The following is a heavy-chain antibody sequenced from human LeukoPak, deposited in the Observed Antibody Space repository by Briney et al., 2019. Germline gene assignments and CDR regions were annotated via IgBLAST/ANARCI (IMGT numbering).Heavy chain of an antibody. D-gene: IGHD2-21*02. CDR2: IYHSGST. CDR3: ARDRAYCGGDCSHGMDV. CDR1: GGSISSGGYS. V-gene: IGHV4-30-2*01. J-gene: IGHJ6*02. Sequence: SETLSLTCAVSGGSISSGGYSWSWIRQPPGKGLEWIGYIYHSGSTYYNPSLQSRVTISVDRSKDQFSLKLSSVTAADTAVYYCARDRAYCGGDCSHGMDVWGQGTTVTVSS.